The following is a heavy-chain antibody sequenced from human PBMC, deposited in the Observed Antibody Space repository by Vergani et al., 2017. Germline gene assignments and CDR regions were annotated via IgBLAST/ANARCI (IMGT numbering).Heavy chain of an antibody. CDR1: GFTFSCYG. CDR2: IRYDGSNK. CDR3: AKYRRDGYKKGGFDY. Sequence: QVQLVESGGGVVQPGGSLRLSCAASGFTFSCYGMHWVRQAPGKGLEWVAFIRYDGSNKYYADSVKGRFTISRDNSKNTLYLQMNSLRAEDTAVYYCAKYRRDGYKKGGFDYWGQGTLVTVSS. J-gene: IGHJ4*02. D-gene: IGHD5-24*01. V-gene: IGHV3-30*02.